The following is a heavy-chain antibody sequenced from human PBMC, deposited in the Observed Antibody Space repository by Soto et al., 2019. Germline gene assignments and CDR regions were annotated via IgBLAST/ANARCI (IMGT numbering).Heavy chain of an antibody. Sequence: SETLSLPCTVSGGSISGVGYYWSWIRQPPGKGLEWIGYIYYSGSTYYTPSLKSRLTISVDTSKNQFSLKLSSVTAADTAVYSCARVGYSDRWFDPWGQGTLVTVSS. D-gene: IGHD1-1*01. CDR1: GGSISGVGYY. V-gene: IGHV4-30-4*01. CDR2: IYYSGST. CDR3: ARVGYSDRWFDP. J-gene: IGHJ5*02.